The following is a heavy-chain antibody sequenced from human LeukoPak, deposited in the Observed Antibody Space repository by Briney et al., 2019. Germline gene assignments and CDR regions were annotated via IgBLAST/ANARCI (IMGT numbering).Heavy chain of an antibody. CDR3: ARGYSSGWIGLCLGY. CDR2: IGTSGSTI. V-gene: IGHV3-48*03. J-gene: IGHJ4*02. Sequence: QPGGSLRLSCAASGFTFRSYEMNWVRQAPGKGLEWVSYIGTSGSTINYADSVKGRFTISRDNAKNSLYLQMNSLRVEDTAVYYCARGYSSGWIGLCLGYWGQGTPVTVSS. CDR1: GFTFRSYE. D-gene: IGHD6-19*01.